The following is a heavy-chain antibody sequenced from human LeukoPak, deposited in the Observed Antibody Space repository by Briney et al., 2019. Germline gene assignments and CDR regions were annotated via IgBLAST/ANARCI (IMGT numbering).Heavy chain of an antibody. CDR3: AKLAAARRSRYQQLDDAFDI. V-gene: IGHV3-23*01. CDR2: ISGSGGST. J-gene: IGHJ3*02. D-gene: IGHD6-13*01. CDR1: GFTFSSYA. Sequence: GGSLRLSCAASGFTFSSYAMSWVRQAPGKGLEWVSAISGSGGSTYYADSVKGRFTISRDNSKNTLYLQMNSLRAEDTAVYYCAKLAAARRSRYQQLDDAFDIWGQGTMVTVSS.